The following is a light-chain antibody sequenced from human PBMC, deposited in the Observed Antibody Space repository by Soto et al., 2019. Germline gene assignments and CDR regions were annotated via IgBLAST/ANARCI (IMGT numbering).Light chain of an antibody. V-gene: IGKV1-39*01. CDR1: QSVSNF. J-gene: IGKJ3*01. CDR3: QQSSNTPFT. CDR2: ASY. Sequence: DIQMTQSPSSLSASVGDRVTITCRASQSVSNFLNWYQLRPGKAPKLLVYASYNLQSGVPSRFSGSGSGTDFTHTISSLQPEDFATYYCQQSSNTPFTFGPGTKVDIK.